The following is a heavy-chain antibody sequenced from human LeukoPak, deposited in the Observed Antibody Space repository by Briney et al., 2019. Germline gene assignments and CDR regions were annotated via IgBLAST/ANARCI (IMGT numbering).Heavy chain of an antibody. D-gene: IGHD3-10*01. CDR1: GFTFSDYY. Sequence: PGGSLRLSCAASGFTFSDYYMSWIRQAPGKGLEWVSYISSSGSTIYYADSVKGRFTISRDNAKNSLYLQMNSLRAEDTAVYYCAKVGYYGSGSQLPDYWGQGTLVTVSS. J-gene: IGHJ4*02. V-gene: IGHV3-11*01. CDR2: ISSSGSTI. CDR3: AKVGYYGSGSQLPDY.